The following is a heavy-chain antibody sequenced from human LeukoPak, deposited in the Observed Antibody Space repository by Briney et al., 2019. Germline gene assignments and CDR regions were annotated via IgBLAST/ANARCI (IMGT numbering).Heavy chain of an antibody. J-gene: IGHJ6*03. CDR3: AKDGSGPRNMDV. D-gene: IGHD7-27*01. CDR2: IRYDGSNK. V-gene: IGHV3-30*02. Sequence: GGSLRLSCGASGFTFSSYGMHWGPQAPGKGLEGVAFIRYDGSNKYYADSVKGRFTISRDNSKNTLYLQMNSLRAEDTAVYYCAKDGSGPRNMDVWGKGTTVTVSS. CDR1: GFTFSSYG.